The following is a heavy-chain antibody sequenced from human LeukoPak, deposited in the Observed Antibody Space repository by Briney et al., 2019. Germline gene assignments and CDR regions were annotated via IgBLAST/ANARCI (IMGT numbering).Heavy chain of an antibody. V-gene: IGHV1-2*02. CDR2: INPNSGGT. D-gene: IGHD6-13*01. CDR1: GYTFTGYY. CDR3: ARLASSSSWTPYYYYYMDV. J-gene: IGHJ6*03. Sequence: ASVKVSCKASGYTFTGYYMHWVRQAPGQGLEWMGWINPNSGGTNYAQKLQGRVTMTTDTSTSTAYMELRSLRSDDTAVYYCARLASSSSWTPYYYYYMDVWGKGTTVTVSS.